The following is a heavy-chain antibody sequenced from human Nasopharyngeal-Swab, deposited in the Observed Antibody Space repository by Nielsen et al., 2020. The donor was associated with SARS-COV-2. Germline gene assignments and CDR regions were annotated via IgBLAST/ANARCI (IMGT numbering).Heavy chain of an antibody. CDR1: GFTLSSYG. Sequence: GESLKISCAASGFTLSSYGMHWVRQAPGKGLEWVAVISYDGSNKYYADSVKGRFTISRDNSKNTLYLQMNSLRAEDTVVYYCAKPYSVWFGELFPAEYFQHWGQGTLVTVSS. V-gene: IGHV3-30*18. J-gene: IGHJ1*01. CDR3: AKPYSVWFGELFPAEYFQH. D-gene: IGHD3-10*01. CDR2: ISYDGSNK.